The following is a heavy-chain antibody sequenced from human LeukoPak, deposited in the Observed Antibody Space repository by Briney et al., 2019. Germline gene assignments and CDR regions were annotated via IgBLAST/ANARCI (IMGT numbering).Heavy chain of an antibody. CDR3: AKDHYGSGSYYRHYGMDV. CDR2: ISYDGSNK. CDR1: GFTFSSYG. Sequence: GGSLRLSCAASGFTFSSYGMHWVRQAPGKGLEWVAVISYDGSNKNYADSVKGRFTISRDNSKNTLYLQMNSLRAEDTAVYYCAKDHYGSGSYYRHYGMDVWGQGTTVTVSS. D-gene: IGHD3-10*01. V-gene: IGHV3-30*18. J-gene: IGHJ6*02.